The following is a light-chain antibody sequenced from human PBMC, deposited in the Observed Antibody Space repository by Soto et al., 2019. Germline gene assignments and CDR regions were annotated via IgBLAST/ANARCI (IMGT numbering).Light chain of an antibody. CDR2: DAS. J-gene: IGKJ5*01. Sequence: DIQMTQSPSSLSASVGDRVTITCQASHDIRKYLNWYQQKPGKAPKLLIYDASNLEIGVPSRFTGSGSGTDFTFTISSLQPEDIATYYCQQYENFPVTFGQGTRLESK. CDR1: HDIRKY. CDR3: QQYENFPVT. V-gene: IGKV1-33*01.